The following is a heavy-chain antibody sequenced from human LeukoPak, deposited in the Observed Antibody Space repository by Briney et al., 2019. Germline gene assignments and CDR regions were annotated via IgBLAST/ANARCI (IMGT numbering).Heavy chain of an antibody. CDR1: GFTFSSYW. CDR3: ARLWGDATIFDL. J-gene: IGHJ4*02. Sequence: GGSLRLSCAASGFTFSSYWMHWVRQAPGKGLVWVSRINTDGSSSSYADSVKGRFTISRDNAKNTLYLQMNSLRAEDTAVYYCARLWGDATIFDLWGQGTLVTVSS. CDR2: INTDGSSS. D-gene: IGHD4/OR15-4a*01. V-gene: IGHV3-74*01.